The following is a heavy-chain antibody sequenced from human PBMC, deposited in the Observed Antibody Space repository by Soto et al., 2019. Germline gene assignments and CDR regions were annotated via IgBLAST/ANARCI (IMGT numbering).Heavy chain of an antibody. CDR1: GGSISNYY. D-gene: IGHD5-18*01. CDR3: ARHRYSYGVYYFDY. V-gene: IGHV4-59*08. J-gene: IGHJ4*02. CDR2: IYYSGST. Sequence: PSETRSLTCIVSGGSISNYYWSWIRQPPGKGLEWIGYIYYSGSTNYNPSLTSRVTISVDTSKNQFSLKLSSVTAADTAVYYCARHRYSYGVYYFDYWGQGTLVTVS.